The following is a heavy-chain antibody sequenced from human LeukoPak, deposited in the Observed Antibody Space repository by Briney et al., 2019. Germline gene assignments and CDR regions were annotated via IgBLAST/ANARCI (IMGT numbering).Heavy chain of an antibody. D-gene: IGHD2-2*01. CDR3: AKGDCSSTSCYAPADY. V-gene: IGHV3-23*01. J-gene: IGHJ4*02. CDR2: ISGNGGGT. CDR1: GFTFRSYA. Sequence: PGGSLRLSCAASGFTFRSYAMSWVRQAPGKGLEWVSAISGNGGGTYYADSVKGRFTISRDNSKNTLYLQMNSLRAEDTAVYYCAKGDCSSTSCYAPADYRGQGTLATVSS.